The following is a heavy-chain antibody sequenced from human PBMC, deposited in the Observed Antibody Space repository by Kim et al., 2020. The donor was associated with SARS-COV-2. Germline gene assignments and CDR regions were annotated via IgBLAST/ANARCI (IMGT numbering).Heavy chain of an antibody. D-gene: IGHD3-22*01. V-gene: IGHV3-21*01. CDR3: ARAGITMIVVEVYYFDY. J-gene: IGHJ4*02. Sequence: VKGLFTISRDNSKNSLYRQMNSLRAEDTAVYYCARAGITMIVVEVYYFDYWGQGTLVTVSS.